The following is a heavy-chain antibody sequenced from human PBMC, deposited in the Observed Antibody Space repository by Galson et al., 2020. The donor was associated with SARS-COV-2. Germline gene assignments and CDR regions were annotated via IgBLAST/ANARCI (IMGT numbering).Heavy chain of an antibody. Sequence: SETLSLTCDVSGGSISSADYSWNWLRQPPGKGLEWIGYIYRNGRSHSNPSLSGRLTMSVDRTMNRVSLSLNSATAADTAVYYCARDNGDYNGLGYWGQGILVIVSS. CDR3: ARDNGDYNGLGY. J-gene: IGHJ4*02. D-gene: IGHD4-17*01. V-gene: IGHV4-30-2*01. CDR1: GGSISSADYS. CDR2: IYRNGRS.